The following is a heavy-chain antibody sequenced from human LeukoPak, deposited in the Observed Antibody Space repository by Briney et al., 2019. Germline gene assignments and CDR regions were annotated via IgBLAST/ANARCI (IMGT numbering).Heavy chain of an antibody. Sequence: REASVKVSCKASGYTFTGYYMHWVRQAPGQGLEWMGWINPNSGGTNYAQKFQGRVTMTRDTSISTAYMELSRLRSDDTAVYYCARDIAARDAFDIWGQGTMVTVSS. J-gene: IGHJ3*02. V-gene: IGHV1-2*02. D-gene: IGHD6-6*01. CDR1: GYTFTGYY. CDR3: ARDIAARDAFDI. CDR2: INPNSGGT.